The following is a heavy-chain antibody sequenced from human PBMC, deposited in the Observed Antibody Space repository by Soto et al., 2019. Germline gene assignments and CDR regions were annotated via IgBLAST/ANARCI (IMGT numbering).Heavy chain of an antibody. CDR2: IIQDGRAI. V-gene: IGHV3-7*03. J-gene: IGHJ4*02. CDR3: ARGGELSLLPLDY. D-gene: IGHD2-15*01. Sequence: VGSLRLSCAASGFSSSDYWMSWVRQAPGRGLEWVAHIIQDGRAIYYVDSVRGRFTISRDSAGNSVFLEMHRLRVEDTAVYYCARGGELSLLPLDYWGLGTLVTVSS. CDR1: GFSSSDYW.